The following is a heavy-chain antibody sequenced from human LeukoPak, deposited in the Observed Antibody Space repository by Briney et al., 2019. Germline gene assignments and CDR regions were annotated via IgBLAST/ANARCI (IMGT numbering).Heavy chain of an antibody. CDR3: AKHLGSHSFLFYYMDV. D-gene: IGHD2-21*01. V-gene: IGHV3-23*01. CDR1: EFTLSRFA. CDR2: LSGSGGAT. Sequence: GGSLRLSCEASEFTLSRFAMSWIRQPPGTGLEWVSTLSGSGGATYYADSVKSRFTTSRDNSKDTLYLQMDNLRADDTAVYYCAKHLGSHSFLFYYMDVWGKGTSVIVSS. J-gene: IGHJ6*03.